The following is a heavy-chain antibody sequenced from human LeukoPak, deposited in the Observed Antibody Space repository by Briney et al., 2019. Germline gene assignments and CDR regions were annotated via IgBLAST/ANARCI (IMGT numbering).Heavy chain of an antibody. CDR3: ARARELLRWTTVWFDP. Sequence: ASVKVSCKASGYTFTSYYMHWVRQAPGQGLEWMGIINPSGGSTSYAQKFQGRVTMTRDTSTSTVYMELSSLRSEDTAVYYCARARELLRWTTVWFDPWGQGTLVTVSS. J-gene: IGHJ5*02. D-gene: IGHD1-26*01. V-gene: IGHV1-46*01. CDR1: GYTFTSYY. CDR2: INPSGGST.